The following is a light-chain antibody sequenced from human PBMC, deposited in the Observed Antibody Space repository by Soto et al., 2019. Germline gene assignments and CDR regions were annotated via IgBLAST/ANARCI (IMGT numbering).Light chain of an antibody. V-gene: IGLV2-11*01. Sequence: QSALTQPRSVSGSPGQSVTISCTGTSSDVGGYNYVSWYQQHPGKAPKLMIYDVSKRPSGVPDRFSGSKSGNTASLTISGLQAEDEADYYCCSYAGRDVVFGGETKLTVL. CDR2: DVS. J-gene: IGLJ2*01. CDR1: SSDVGGYNY. CDR3: CSYAGRDVV.